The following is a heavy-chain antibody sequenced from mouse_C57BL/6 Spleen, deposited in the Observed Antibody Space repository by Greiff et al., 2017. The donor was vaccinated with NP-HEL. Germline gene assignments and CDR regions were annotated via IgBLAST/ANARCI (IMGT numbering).Heavy chain of an antibody. CDR1: GYTFTDYY. Sequence: QVQLQQSGAELVKPGASVKISCKASGYTFTDYYINWVKQRPGQGLEWIGKIGPGSVSTYYNEKFKGKATLTADKSSSTAYMQLSSLTSEDSAVFFCAGGGMEVYDGYFDVWGTETTVTVSS. D-gene: IGHD2-12*01. CDR2: IGPGSVST. V-gene: IGHV1-77*01. CDR3: AGGGMEVYDGYFDV. J-gene: IGHJ1*03.